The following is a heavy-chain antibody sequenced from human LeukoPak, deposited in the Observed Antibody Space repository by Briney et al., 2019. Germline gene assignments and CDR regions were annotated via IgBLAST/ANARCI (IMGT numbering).Heavy chain of an antibody. CDR3: ARLEQGFSFDY. CDR1: GFTSSSYS. Sequence: GGSLRLSCAASGFTSSSYSMNWVRQAPGKGLEWVSSISSSSSYIYYADSVKGRFTISRDNAKNSLYLQMNSLRAEDTAVYYCARLEQGFSFDYWGQGTLVTVSS. D-gene: IGHD1/OR15-1a*01. J-gene: IGHJ4*02. V-gene: IGHV3-21*01. CDR2: ISSSSSYI.